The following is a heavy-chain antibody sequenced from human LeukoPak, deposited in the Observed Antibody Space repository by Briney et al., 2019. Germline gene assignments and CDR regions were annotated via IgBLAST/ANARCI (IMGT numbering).Heavy chain of an antibody. Sequence: SETLSLTCTVSGGSISSGDYYWSWIRQPPGKGLEWIGEINHSGSTNYNPSLKSRVTISVDTSKSQFSLKLSSVTAADTAVYYCARGRYSSSWYGYWGQGTLVTVSS. CDR1: GGSISSGDYY. D-gene: IGHD6-13*01. CDR2: INHSGST. CDR3: ARGRYSSSWYGY. V-gene: IGHV4-39*07. J-gene: IGHJ4*02.